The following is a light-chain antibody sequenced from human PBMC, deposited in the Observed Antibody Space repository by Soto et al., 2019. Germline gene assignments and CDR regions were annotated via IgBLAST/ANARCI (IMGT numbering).Light chain of an antibody. V-gene: IGLV3-21*04. CDR1: NIGSKS. Sequence: SYELTQPPSVSVAPGKTARITCGGNNIGSKSVHWYQQKPGQAPVLVTYYDSDRPSGIPERFSGSNSGNTATLTISRVEAGDEADYYCQVWDSSSDHVVFGGGTKL. CDR2: YDS. J-gene: IGLJ2*01. CDR3: QVWDSSSDHVV.